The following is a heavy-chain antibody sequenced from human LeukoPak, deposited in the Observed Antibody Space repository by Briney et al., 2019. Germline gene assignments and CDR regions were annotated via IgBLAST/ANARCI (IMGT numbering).Heavy chain of an antibody. V-gene: IGHV3-30*04. J-gene: IGHJ3*02. Sequence: GGSLRLSCAASGFTFSNYAMHWVRQAPGKGLEWVTFISDHGNNKYYTDSVKGRFTISRDNSKNMLYLQMDSLRAEDTAVYYCASEGEAVAGAAFAIWGQGTMVTV. CDR1: GFTFSNYA. CDR3: ASEGEAVAGAAFAI. D-gene: IGHD6-19*01. CDR2: ISDHGNNK.